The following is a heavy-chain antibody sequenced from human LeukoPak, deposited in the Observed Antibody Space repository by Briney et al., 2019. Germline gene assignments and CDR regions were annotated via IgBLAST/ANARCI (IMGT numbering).Heavy chain of an antibody. CDR2: ISAYNGNT. J-gene: IGHJ3*02. D-gene: IGHD6-13*01. Sequence: GASVKVSCKASGYTFTSYGISWVRQAPGQGLEWMGWISAYNGNTNYAQKLQGRVTMTTDTSTSTAYMELRSLRSDDTAVYYCARPRSSWYKGDDAFDIWGQGTMVTVSS. CDR1: GYTFTSYG. V-gene: IGHV1-18*01. CDR3: ARPRSSWYKGDDAFDI.